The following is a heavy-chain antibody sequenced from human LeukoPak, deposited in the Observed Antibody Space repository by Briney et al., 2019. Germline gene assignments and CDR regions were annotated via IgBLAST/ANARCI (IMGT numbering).Heavy chain of an antibody. CDR3: ARLGSRHGYNGGDR. Sequence: GESLQISSNSSGYISTSYWIGWVRQMPGKGLEWMGIIYPGDSDTRYSPSFQGQVTISADKSIGTAYLQWSILKASDTAMYYCARLGSRHGYNGGDRGGQGTLVAVS. V-gene: IGHV5-51*01. J-gene: IGHJ5*02. CDR2: IYPGDSDT. D-gene: IGHD5-24*01. CDR1: GYISTSYW.